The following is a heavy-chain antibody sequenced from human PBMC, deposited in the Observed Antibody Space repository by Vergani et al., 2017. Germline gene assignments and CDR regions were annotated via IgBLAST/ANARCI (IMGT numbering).Heavy chain of an antibody. CDR1: SFSVSSHY. Sequence: LVESGGGLVQPGGSLRLSCAASSFSVSSHYMTWVRQAPGKGLEWVSTINIGGRTSYADSVKGRLTLTRDNSKNTLYLQMNSLRAEDTAVYYCARARFLGPQELVYWGQGTLVTVSS. CDR3: ARARFLGPQELVY. D-gene: IGHD3-10*01. J-gene: IGHJ4*02. CDR2: INIGGRT. V-gene: IGHV3-66*01.